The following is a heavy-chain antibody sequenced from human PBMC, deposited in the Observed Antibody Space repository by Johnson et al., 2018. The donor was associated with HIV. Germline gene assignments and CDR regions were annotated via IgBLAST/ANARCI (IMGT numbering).Heavy chain of an antibody. CDR1: GFTFSDYY. CDR3: ARESMVQGVTLYVVHAFDI. CDR2: INWNAGRM. J-gene: IGHJ3*02. V-gene: IGHV3-20*04. D-gene: IGHD3-10*01. Sequence: VQLVESGGGLAKPGGSLRLSCAASGFTFSDYYMSWIRQAPGKGLEWVSGINWNAGRMGYADSVRGRFTISRDNAKNSLYLQMNSLRVEDTALYYCARESMVQGVTLYVVHAFDIWGQGTMVTVSS.